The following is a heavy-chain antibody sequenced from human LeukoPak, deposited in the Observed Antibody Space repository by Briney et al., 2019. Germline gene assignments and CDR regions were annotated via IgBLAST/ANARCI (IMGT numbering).Heavy chain of an antibody. V-gene: IGHV1-2*02. J-gene: IGHJ6*03. CDR1: GYTFTDYY. CDR3: ARDAQFTVVVPAAKLNYMDV. CDR2: INPNTGGT. Sequence: ASVKVSCKASGYTFTDYYINWVRQAPGQGLEWIGWINPNTGGTNYAQKFEGRVIMTRDTSGTVYLEVRRLRSDDTAIYFCARDAQFTVVVPAAKLNYMDVWGTGTTVTVSS. D-gene: IGHD2-2*01.